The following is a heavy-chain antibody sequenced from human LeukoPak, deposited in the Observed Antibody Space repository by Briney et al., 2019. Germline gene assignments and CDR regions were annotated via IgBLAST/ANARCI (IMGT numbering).Heavy chain of an antibody. Sequence: RASVKVSCKASGYTFTSYGISWVRQAPGQGLEWMGWISAYNGNTNYAQKLQGRVTMTTDTSTSTAYMELRSLRSDDTAVYYCARDDNEGYCSSTSCYGKYYYGMDVWGQGTTVTVSS. CDR1: GYTFTSYG. V-gene: IGHV1-18*01. J-gene: IGHJ6*02. D-gene: IGHD2-2*01. CDR3: ARDDNEGYCSSTSCYGKYYYGMDV. CDR2: ISAYNGNT.